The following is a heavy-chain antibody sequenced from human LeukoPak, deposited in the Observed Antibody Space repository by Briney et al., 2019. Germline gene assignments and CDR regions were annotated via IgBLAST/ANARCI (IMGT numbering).Heavy chain of an antibody. CDR2: ISPYTGDT. Sequence: ASVKVSCKASGYTFSSCGISWVRQAPGQGLEWMGSISPYTGDTKYAERLQDRVIMTTDTSTRTAYRELRSLTSDDTAVFYCARDQYDSVWGSYRPYFDFWGQGTLVTVSS. V-gene: IGHV1-18*04. CDR1: GYTFSSCG. J-gene: IGHJ4*02. CDR3: ARDQYDSVWGSYRPYFDF. D-gene: IGHD3-16*02.